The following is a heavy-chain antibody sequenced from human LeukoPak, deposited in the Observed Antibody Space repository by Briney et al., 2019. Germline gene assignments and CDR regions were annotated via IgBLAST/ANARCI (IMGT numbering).Heavy chain of an antibody. CDR2: IYSGGST. CDR1: GFTVSSNY. CDR3: ARGCTVAGTIGGYFDY. Sequence: GGSLRPSCAASGFTVSSNYMSWVRQAPGKGLEWVSVIYSGGSTYYADSVKGRFTISRDNSKNTLYLQMNSLRAEDTAVYYCARGCTVAGTIGGYFDYWGQGTLVTVSS. J-gene: IGHJ4*02. V-gene: IGHV3-53*01. D-gene: IGHD6-19*01.